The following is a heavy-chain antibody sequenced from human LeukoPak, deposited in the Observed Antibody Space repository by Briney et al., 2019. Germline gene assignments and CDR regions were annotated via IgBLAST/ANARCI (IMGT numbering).Heavy chain of an antibody. D-gene: IGHD3-16*02. CDR3: AREGIMITFGGVIVPLHWFDP. CDR1: GYTSSSGYY. CDR2: SYLRGST. Sequence: PSETLCLTCAGSGYTSSSGYYWGWIRHPPGNGLEWIGSSYLRGSTYYNPSLKSRVTISVDTSKNQFSLKLSSVTAADTAVYYCAREGIMITFGGVIVPLHWFDPWGQGTLVTVSS. V-gene: IGHV4-38-2*02. J-gene: IGHJ5*02.